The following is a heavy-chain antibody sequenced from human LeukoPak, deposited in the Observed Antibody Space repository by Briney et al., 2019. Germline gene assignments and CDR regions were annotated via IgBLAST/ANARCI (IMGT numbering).Heavy chain of an antibody. CDR2: ISTNGGTT. D-gene: IGHD6-13*01. V-gene: IGHV3-64D*09. CDR1: GLTFSNYA. CDR3: VRARSFSSSWYFDY. J-gene: IGHJ4*02. Sequence: GGSLRLSCSVSGLTFSNYAMHWVRQAPGKGLEYVSAISTNGGTTYSADSVKGRFTISRDNSKNTLFLQMSNLRAEDTAVYYCVRARSFSSSWYFDYWGQGTLVTVSS.